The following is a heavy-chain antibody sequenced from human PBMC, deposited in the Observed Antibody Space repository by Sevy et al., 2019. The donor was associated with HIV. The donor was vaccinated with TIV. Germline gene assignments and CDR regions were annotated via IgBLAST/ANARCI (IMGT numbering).Heavy chain of an antibody. CDR1: GFTFIKHA. V-gene: IGHV3-30*10. CDR2: VSYDGSRE. Sequence: GGSLRLSCRVSGFTFIKHAMHWVRQAPGKGLEWVALVSYDGSREYYTDSVKDRFTIFRDNSKNTLSLQMDSLRPDDTAVYYCARDRDRYCDRGNCYYLDSWGQGTLVTVSS. D-gene: IGHD2-15*01. J-gene: IGHJ4*02. CDR3: ARDRDRYCDRGNCYYLDS.